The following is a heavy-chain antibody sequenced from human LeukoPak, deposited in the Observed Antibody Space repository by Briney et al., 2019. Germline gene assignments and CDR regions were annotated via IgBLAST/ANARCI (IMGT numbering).Heavy chain of an antibody. Sequence: ASVKVSCKASGYTFTSYGISWVRQAPGQGLKWMGWISAYNGNTNYAQKLQGRVTMTTDTSTSTAYMELRSLRSDDTAVYYCCRVVPAAYPCESWGQGTLVTVSS. CDR3: CRVVPAAYPCES. D-gene: IGHD2-2*01. V-gene: IGHV1-18*01. CDR2: ISAYNGNT. J-gene: IGHJ4*02. CDR1: GYTFTSYG.